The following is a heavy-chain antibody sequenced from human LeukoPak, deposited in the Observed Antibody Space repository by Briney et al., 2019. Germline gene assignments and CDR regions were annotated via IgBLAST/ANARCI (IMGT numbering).Heavy chain of an antibody. CDR2: ISYDGSNK. CDR3: AKPHVDTAILPYYFDY. CDR1: GFTFSSYG. D-gene: IGHD5-18*01. Sequence: GGSLRLSCAASGFTFSSYGMHWVRQAPGKELEWVAVISYDGSNKYYADSVKGRFTISRDNSKNTLYLQMNSLRAEDTAVYYCAKPHVDTAILPYYFDYWGQGTLVTVSS. J-gene: IGHJ4*02. V-gene: IGHV3-30*18.